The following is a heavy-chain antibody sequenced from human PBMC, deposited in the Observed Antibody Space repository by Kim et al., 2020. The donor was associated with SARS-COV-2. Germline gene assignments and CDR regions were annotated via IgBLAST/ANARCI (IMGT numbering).Heavy chain of an antibody. Sequence: ASVKVSCKASGYTFTNFYMHWVRQAPGQGLEWMGWIKFDSGGTNYAQKFQGRITMTRDTSINTAYMDLSSLTSDDTAVYYCASFGRFSSGDGCPPRWGQGTLVTVSS. V-gene: IGHV1-2*02. CDR3: ASFGRFSSGDGCPPR. CDR1: GYTFTNFY. CDR2: IKFDSGGT. D-gene: IGHD2-15*01. J-gene: IGHJ1*01.